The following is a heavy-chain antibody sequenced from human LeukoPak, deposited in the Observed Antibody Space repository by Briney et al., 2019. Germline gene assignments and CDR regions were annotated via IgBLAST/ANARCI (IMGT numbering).Heavy chain of an antibody. D-gene: IGHD5-18*01. V-gene: IGHV1-2*02. CDR2: INPNSGAT. CDR1: GFTVTGYY. J-gene: IGHJ4*02. CDR3: TRGGPEGSGYSYGSHDY. Sequence: ASVKVSCKASGFTVTGYYMHWVRQAPGQGLEWMGWINPNSGATNYAQKFQGRVTMTRDTSISTVYMELRRLRSDDTAVYYCTRGGPEGSGYSYGSHDYWGQGTLVTVSS.